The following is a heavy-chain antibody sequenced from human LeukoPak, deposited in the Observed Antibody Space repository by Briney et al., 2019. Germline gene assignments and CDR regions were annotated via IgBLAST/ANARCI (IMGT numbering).Heavy chain of an antibody. D-gene: IGHD3-3*01. V-gene: IGHV3-23*01. CDR2: ISGSGGST. CDR3: ATQSETIFGVVIKGDESDY. J-gene: IGHJ4*02. CDR1: GFTFSSYA. Sequence: GGSLRLSCAASGFTFSSYAMSWVRQAPGEGMEWVSAISGSGGSTYYADSVKGRFTISRDNAKNSLYLQMNSLRDEDTAVYYCATQSETIFGVVIKGDESDYWGQGTLVTVSS.